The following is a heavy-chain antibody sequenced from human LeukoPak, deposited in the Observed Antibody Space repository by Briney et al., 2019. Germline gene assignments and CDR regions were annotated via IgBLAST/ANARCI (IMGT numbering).Heavy chain of an antibody. CDR2: IYSGGTT. D-gene: IGHD2-15*01. CDR3: ARETCSGGSCYSHYYGMDV. V-gene: IGHV3-66*01. CDR1: GFTISNNY. J-gene: IGHJ6*02. Sequence: GGSLRLSCVASGFTISNNYMSWVRQAPGKGLEGVSVIYSGGTTHYADSVKGRFTISRDNSKNTLYLQMNSLRVEDTAVYYCARETCSGGSCYSHYYGMDVWGQGTTVTVS.